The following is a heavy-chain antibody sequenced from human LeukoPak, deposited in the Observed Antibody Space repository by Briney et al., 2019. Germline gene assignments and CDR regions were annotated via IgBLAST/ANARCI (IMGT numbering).Heavy chain of an antibody. CDR2: IGGSAYIT. CDR3: AKGSNSWNYAYFDY. V-gene: IGHV3-23*01. J-gene: IGHJ4*02. Sequence: GGSLSLSCAASGFTLGTYAMIWVRQAPGKGLQCFASIGGSAYITYYADSLQPRFTVSRDNSKNTLYLQMNSLRAEDTALYYCAKGSNSWNYAYFDYWGQGTLATVSS. CDR1: GFTLGTYA. D-gene: IGHD1-7*01.